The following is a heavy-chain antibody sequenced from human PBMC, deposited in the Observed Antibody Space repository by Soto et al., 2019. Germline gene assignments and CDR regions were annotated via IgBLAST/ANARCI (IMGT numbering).Heavy chain of an antibody. V-gene: IGHV3-30-3*01. J-gene: IGHJ4*02. CDR3: ARNRDSSGYYPGGY. CDR1: GFTFSSYA. CDR2: ISYDGSNK. Sequence: PGGSLRLSCAASGFTFSSYAMHWVRQAPGKGLEWVAVISYDGSNKYYADSVKGRFTISRDNSKNTLYLQMNSLRAEDTAVYYCARNRDSSGYYPGGYWGQGTLVTVSS. D-gene: IGHD3-22*01.